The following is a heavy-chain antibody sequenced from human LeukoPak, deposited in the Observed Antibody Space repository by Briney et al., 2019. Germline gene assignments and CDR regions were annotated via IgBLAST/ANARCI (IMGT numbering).Heavy chain of an antibody. CDR1: GFSLSTTGMR. CDR3: ARLQGAYCSGADCSNWFDP. V-gene: IGHV2-70*04. CDR2: IDWDDDK. D-gene: IGHD2-15*01. J-gene: IGHJ5*02. Sequence: SGPALVKPTQTLILTCTFSGFSLSTTGMRVSWIRQPPGKALEWLARIDWDDDKFYSTSLRTRLTISKDTSKNQVVLTMTNMDPVDTATYYCARLQGAYCSGADCSNWFDPWGQGTLVTVSS.